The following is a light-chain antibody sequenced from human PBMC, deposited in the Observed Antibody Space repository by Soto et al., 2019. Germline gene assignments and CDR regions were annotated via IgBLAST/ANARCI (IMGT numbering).Light chain of an antibody. J-gene: IGKJ1*01. CDR3: QQYGGSPRT. CDR2: DAS. Sequence: EIVLTQSPGTLSLSPGERATLSCRASQSVSSSSLAWYQQKRGQAPRPLIHDASSRATGIPDRFSGSGSGTDFTLTISRLEPEDFAVYYCQQYGGSPRTFGQGTKVEV. CDR1: QSVSSSS. V-gene: IGKV3-20*01.